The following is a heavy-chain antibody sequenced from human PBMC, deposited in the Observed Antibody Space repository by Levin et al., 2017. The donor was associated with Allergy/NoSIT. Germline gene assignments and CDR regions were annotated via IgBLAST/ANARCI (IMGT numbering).Heavy chain of an antibody. CDR3: AKNTGQQAYYGMDV. Sequence: LSLTCAASGFTFRSSAMSWVRQAPGKGLEWVSAISGSGGSTYYADSVKGRFTISRDNSKNTLYLQMNSLRAEDTAVYYCAKNTGQQAYYGMDVWGQGTTVTVSS. CDR2: ISGSGGST. V-gene: IGHV3-23*01. CDR1: GFTFRSSA. D-gene: IGHD6-13*01. J-gene: IGHJ6*02.